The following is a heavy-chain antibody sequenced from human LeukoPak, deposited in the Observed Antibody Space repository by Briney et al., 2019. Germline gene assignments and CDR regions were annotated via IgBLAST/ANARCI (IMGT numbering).Heavy chain of an antibody. CDR2: IWYDGSNK. CDR3: ARGGYYLYGMDV. J-gene: IGHJ6*02. V-gene: IGHV3-33*01. CDR1: GFTFSSYG. Sequence: GGSLRLSCAASGFTFSSYGMHWVRQAPGKGLEWVAVIWYDGSNKYYADSVKGRFTISRDNSKNTLYLQMNSLRAEDTAVYYCARGGYYLYGMDVWGQGTTVTVS. D-gene: IGHD3-10*01.